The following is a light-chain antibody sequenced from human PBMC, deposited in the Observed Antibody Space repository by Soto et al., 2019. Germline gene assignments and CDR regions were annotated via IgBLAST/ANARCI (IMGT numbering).Light chain of an antibody. CDR1: QSVTSTS. CDR3: QQRKA. J-gene: IGKJ1*01. V-gene: IGKV3-20*01. Sequence: EIVLTQSPGTLSLSPGKRATLSCRASQSVTSTSLAWYQQNPGQAPRLLIYGASTRATGIPDRFSGSGSGTDFTLTISRLEPEDFAVYYCQQRKAFGQGTKV. CDR2: GAS.